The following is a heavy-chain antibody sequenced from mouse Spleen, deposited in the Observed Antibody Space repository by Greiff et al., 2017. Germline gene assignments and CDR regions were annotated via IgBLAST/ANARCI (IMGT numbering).Heavy chain of an antibody. Sequence: EVKLQESGPGLVKPSQSLSLTCSVTGYSITSGYYWNWIRQFPGNKLEWMGYISYDGSNNYNPSLKNRISITRDTSKNQFFLKLNSVTTEDTATYYCAREGYYGSSPNYAMDYWGQGTSVTVSS. J-gene: IGHJ4*01. V-gene: IGHV3-6*01. CDR3: AREGYYGSSPNYAMDY. CDR2: ISYDGSN. CDR1: GYSITSGYY. D-gene: IGHD1-1*01.